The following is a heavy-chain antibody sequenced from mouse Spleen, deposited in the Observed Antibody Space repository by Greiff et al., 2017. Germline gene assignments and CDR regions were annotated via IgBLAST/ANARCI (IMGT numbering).Heavy chain of an antibody. Sequence: QVQLKQSGAELVRPGTSVKLSCKASGYTFTSYWMHWVKQRPGQGLEWIGVIDPSDSYTNYNQKFKGKATLTVDTSSSTAYMQLSSLTSEDSAVYYCARDYGSSSWFAYWGQGTLVTVSA. J-gene: IGHJ3*01. CDR2: IDPSDSYT. CDR1: GYTFTSYW. V-gene: IGHV1-59*01. CDR3: ARDYGSSSWFAY. D-gene: IGHD1-1*01.